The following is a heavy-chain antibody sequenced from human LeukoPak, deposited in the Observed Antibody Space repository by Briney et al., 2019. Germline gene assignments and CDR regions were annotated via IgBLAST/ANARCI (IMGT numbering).Heavy chain of an antibody. CDR1: GFTFSSYA. J-gene: IGHJ6*02. CDR3: AKRGPYYYGLDV. V-gene: IGHV3-23*01. Sequence: GGSLGLSCAASGFTFSSYAVSWVRQAPGKGLEWVSAISGSGSSTYYADSVKGRFTISRDNSKNTQYLQMNSLRAEDTAVYYCAKRGPYYYGLDVWGQGTTVTVSS. CDR2: ISGSGSST.